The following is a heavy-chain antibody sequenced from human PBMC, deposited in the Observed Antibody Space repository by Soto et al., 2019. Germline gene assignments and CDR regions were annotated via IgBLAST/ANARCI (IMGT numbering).Heavy chain of an antibody. CDR1: GGTFSSYA. CDR2: IIPIFGTA. J-gene: IGHJ6*02. CDR3: ARGIVVPAAIASYYYYGMDV. D-gene: IGHD2-2*01. Sequence: QVQLVQSGAEVKKPGSSVKVSFEASGGTFSSYAISWVRQAPGQGLEWMGGIIPIFGTANYAQKFQGRVTITADESTSTAYMEPSSLRSEDTAVYYCARGIVVPAAIASYYYYGMDVWGQGTTVTVSS. V-gene: IGHV1-69*01.